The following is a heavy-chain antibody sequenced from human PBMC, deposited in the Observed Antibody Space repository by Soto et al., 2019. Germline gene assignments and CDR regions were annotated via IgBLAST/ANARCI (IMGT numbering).Heavy chain of an antibody. CDR3: ARRRYSDGVRMDV. Sequence: SETLSLTCTVSGGSISSSTNYWGWIRQPPGKGLEWIGSIYYSGTTDYNPSLKSRVTISVDTSKNQFSLKLSSVIAADTAVYFCARRRYSDGVRMDVWGQGTTVTVSS. V-gene: IGHV4-39*01. J-gene: IGHJ6*02. D-gene: IGHD5-18*01. CDR2: IYYSGTT. CDR1: GGSISSSTNY.